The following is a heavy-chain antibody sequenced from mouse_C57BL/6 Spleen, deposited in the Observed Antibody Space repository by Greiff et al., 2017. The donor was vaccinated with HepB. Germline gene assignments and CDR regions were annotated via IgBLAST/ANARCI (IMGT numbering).Heavy chain of an antibody. CDR3: ARRGSGYLDY. J-gene: IGHJ2*01. Sequence: QVQLQQPGAELVRPGSLVKLSCKASGYTFTSYWMHWVKQRPIQGLEWIGNIDPSDSETHYNQKFKDKATLTVDKSSSTAYMQLSSLTSEDSAVYYCARRGSGYLDYWGQGTTLTVSS. CDR2: IDPSDSET. D-gene: IGHD3-2*02. CDR1: GYTFTSYW. V-gene: IGHV1-52*01.